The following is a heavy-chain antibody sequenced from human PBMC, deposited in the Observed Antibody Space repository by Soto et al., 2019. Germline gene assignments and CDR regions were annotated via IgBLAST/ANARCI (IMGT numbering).Heavy chain of an antibody. Sequence: PSETLSLTCTVSGGSISSGGSYWGWIRQPPGKVLEWIGYIYYSGNTYFNPSLKSRVTLSVDTSKNQFSLNLSSVTAADTAVYYCVRYCTNTNCPFDHWGQGNLVTVS. CDR3: VRYCTNTNCPFDH. V-gene: IGHV4-30-4*01. J-gene: IGHJ4*02. D-gene: IGHD2-2*01. CDR1: GGSISSGGSY. CDR2: IYYSGNT.